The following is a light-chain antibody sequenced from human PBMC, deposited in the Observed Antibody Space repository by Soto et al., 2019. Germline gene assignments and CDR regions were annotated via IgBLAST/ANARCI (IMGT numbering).Light chain of an antibody. CDR1: QSVSSSY. CDR2: GAS. Sequence: IVLTQSPGTLSLSPGERATLSCRASQSVSSSYLAWYQQKPGQAPRLLIYGASSRATGIPDRFSGSGSGTDFTLTISRLEPEDFAVYYCQQYGSSPFTFGPGIKVDI. J-gene: IGKJ3*01. CDR3: QQYGSSPFT. V-gene: IGKV3-20*01.